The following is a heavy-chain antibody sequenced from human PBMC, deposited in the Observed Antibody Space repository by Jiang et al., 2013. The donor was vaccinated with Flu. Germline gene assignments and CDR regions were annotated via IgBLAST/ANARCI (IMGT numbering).Heavy chain of an antibody. CDR1: GFTFYRFD. CDR2: ISYDGGEK. CDR3: AKEGDWGGYIDS. J-gene: IGHJ5*01. V-gene: IGHV3-30*02. D-gene: IGHD7-27*01. Sequence: SGFTFYRFDMHWVRQAPGKGLEWVSFISYDGGEKYYLDSVKGRFAVSRDTPKNSLYLEMNSLRPEDTAVYYCAKEGDWGGYIDSWGQGVLVTVSS.